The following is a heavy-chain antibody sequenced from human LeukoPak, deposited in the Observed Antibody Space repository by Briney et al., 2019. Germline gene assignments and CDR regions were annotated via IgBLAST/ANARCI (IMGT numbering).Heavy chain of an antibody. CDR3: ARDWNGGVGPRGIMITFGGVPDY. Sequence: GGSLRLSCAASGFTFSSYAMHWVRQAPGKGLEWVAVISYDGSNKYYADSVKGRFTISRDNSKNTLYLQMNSLRAEDTAVYYCARDWNGGVGPRGIMITFGGVPDYWGQGTLVTVSS. CDR1: GFTFSSYA. D-gene: IGHD3-16*01. CDR2: ISYDGSNK. V-gene: IGHV3-30*04. J-gene: IGHJ4*02.